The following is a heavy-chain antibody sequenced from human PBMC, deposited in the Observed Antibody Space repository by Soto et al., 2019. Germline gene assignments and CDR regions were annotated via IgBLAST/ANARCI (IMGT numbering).Heavy chain of an antibody. D-gene: IGHD1-26*01. CDR2: INSNSGAT. Sequence: VQLVQSGAEVKKPRASVKVSCKASGYTFTGYFMHWVRQAPGQGLEWMGWINSNSGATKYAQKFQGRVTLSRDTSISTAYMELRGLRSDDTAVYYCARGGSTILAPLAWGQGTLVTVSS. V-gene: IGHV1-2*02. CDR3: ARGGSTILAPLA. CDR1: GYTFTGYF. J-gene: IGHJ5*02.